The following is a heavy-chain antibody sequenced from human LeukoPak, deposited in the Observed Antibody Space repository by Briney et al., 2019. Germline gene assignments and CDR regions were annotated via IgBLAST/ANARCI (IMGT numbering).Heavy chain of an antibody. J-gene: IGHJ4*02. CDR3: ARGPRFGEFYFDY. D-gene: IGHD3-10*01. CDR2: INPNSGGT. V-gene: IGHV1-2*06. Sequence: GASVKVSCKASGYTFTAYYMHWVRQAPGQRLEWMGRINPNSGGTNYAQKFQGRVTMTRDTSISTAYMELSRLRTDDTAVYYCARGPRFGEFYFDYWGQGTLVTVSS. CDR1: GYTFTAYY.